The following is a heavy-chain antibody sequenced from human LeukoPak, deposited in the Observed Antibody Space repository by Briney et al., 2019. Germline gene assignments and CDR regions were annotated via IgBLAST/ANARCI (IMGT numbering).Heavy chain of an antibody. D-gene: IGHD3-3*01. CDR1: GGSISSGGYY. Sequence: SGTLSLTCTVSGGSISSGGYYWLWLPQHPGKGLEWIGYIYYSGSTYYNPSIKSRVTISVDTSKNQFSLKLSSVTAADTAVYYCARQITIFGVVTFDYWGQGTLVTVSS. J-gene: IGHJ4*02. CDR3: ARQITIFGVVTFDY. CDR2: IYYSGST. V-gene: IGHV4-31*03.